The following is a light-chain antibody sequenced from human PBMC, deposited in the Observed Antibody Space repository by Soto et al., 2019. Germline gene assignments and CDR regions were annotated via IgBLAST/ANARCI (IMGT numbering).Light chain of an antibody. CDR2: KAS. CDR3: QQYSNYPYT. J-gene: IGKJ2*01. CDR1: QSVSNW. V-gene: IGKV1-5*03. Sequence: DIQMTQSPSTLSASIGDRVTITCRASQSVSNWLAWYQQKPGKAPKLLIYKASSLESGVPSTFSGSESGTEFTLTISSLRPDDFGTYFCQQYSNYPYTFGQGTILEIK.